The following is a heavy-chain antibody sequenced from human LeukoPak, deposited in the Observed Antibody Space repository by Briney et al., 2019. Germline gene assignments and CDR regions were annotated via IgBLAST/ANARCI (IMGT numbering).Heavy chain of an antibody. CDR1: GGSISSGGYS. J-gene: IGHJ5*02. D-gene: IGHD5-24*01. CDR2: IYHSGST. CDR3: ARHRGYRDGSPSDWFDP. V-gene: IGHV4-30-2*01. Sequence: SQTLSLTCAVSGGSISSGGYSWSWIRQPPGKGLEWIGYIYHSGSTYYNPSLKSRVTISVDTSKNQFSLKLSSVTAADTAVYYCARHRGYRDGSPSDWFDPWGQGTLVTVSS.